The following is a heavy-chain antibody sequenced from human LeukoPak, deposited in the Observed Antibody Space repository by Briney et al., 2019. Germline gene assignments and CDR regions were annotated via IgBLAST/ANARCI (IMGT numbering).Heavy chain of an antibody. J-gene: IGHJ4*02. D-gene: IGHD3-16*02. V-gene: IGHV3-64D*06. CDR1: GFTFSSYA. CDR3: VKGYDYAWGSYRPFDY. CDR2: ISSNGGST. Sequence: PGGSLRLSCAASGFTFSSYAMHWVRQAPGKGLEYVSAISSNGGSTYYADSVKGRFTISRDNSKNTLYLQMSSLRAEDTAVYYCVKGYDYAWGSYRPFDYWGQGTLVTVSS.